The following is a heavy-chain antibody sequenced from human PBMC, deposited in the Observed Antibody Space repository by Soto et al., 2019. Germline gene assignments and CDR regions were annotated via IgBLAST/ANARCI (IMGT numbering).Heavy chain of an antibody. CDR3: ARVLDYGPYFQH. V-gene: IGHV1-69*12. Sequence: QVQLVQSGAEVKKPGSSVKVSCKASGGTFSSYAISWVRQAPGQGLEWMGGVIPICGTANCAQKFQGRVTITADESTSTAYMELSSLRSEDTAVYYCARVLDYGPYFQHWGQGTLVTVSS. CDR1: GGTFSSYA. D-gene: IGHD4-17*01. J-gene: IGHJ1*01. CDR2: VIPICGTA.